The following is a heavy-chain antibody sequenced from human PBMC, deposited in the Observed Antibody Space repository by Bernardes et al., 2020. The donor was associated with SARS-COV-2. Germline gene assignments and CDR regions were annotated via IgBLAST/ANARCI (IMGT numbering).Heavy chain of an antibody. D-gene: IGHD5-18*01. CDR1: GGSISSYY. J-gene: IGHJ4*02. V-gene: IGHV4-59*08. CDR3: ARTVDTWGMGNKYYFDY. Sequence: SETLSLTCTVSGGSISSYYWSWIRQPPGKGLEWIGYIYYSGSTNYNPSLKSRVTISVDTSKNQFSLKLSSVTAADTAVYYCARTVDTWGMGNKYYFDYWGQGTLVTVSS. CDR2: IYYSGST.